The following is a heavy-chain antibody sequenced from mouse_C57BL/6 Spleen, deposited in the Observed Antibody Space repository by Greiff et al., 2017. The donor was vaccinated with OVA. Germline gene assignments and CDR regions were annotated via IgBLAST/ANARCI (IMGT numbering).Heavy chain of an antibody. CDR1: GYTFTDYE. CDR2: IDPETGGT. J-gene: IGHJ4*01. CDR3: TRKKLGRDYAMDY. Sequence: QVQLKDSGAELVRPGASVTLSCKASGYTFTDYEMHWVKQTPVHGLEWIGAIDPETGGTAYNQKFKGKAILTADKSSSTAYMELRSLTSEDSAVYYCTRKKLGRDYAMDYWGQGTSVTVSS. V-gene: IGHV1-15*01. D-gene: IGHD4-1*01.